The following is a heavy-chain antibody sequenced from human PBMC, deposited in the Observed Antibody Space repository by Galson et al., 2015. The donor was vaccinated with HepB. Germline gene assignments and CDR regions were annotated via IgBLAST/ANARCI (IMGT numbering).Heavy chain of an antibody. CDR3: ARDLGGWYYGMDV. CDR1: GFTFSSYW. V-gene: IGHV3-7*03. Sequence: SLRLSCAASGFTFSSYWMTWVRQAPGKGLEWVANIKQDGSERHYVDSVKGRFTISRDNAKNSLFLQMNRLRAEDTAVYYCARDLGGWYYGMDVWGQGTSVTVSS. J-gene: IGHJ6*02. CDR2: IKQDGSER. D-gene: IGHD6-19*01.